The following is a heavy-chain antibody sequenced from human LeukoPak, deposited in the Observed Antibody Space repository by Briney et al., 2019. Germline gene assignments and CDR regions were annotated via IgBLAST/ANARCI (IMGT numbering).Heavy chain of an antibody. CDR1: GGSFSGYY. CDR2: INHSGST. J-gene: IGHJ6*03. D-gene: IGHD2-21*01. Sequence: PSETLSLTCAVYGGSFSGYYWSWIRQPPGKGLEWIGEINHSGSTNYNPSLKSRVTISVDTSKNRFSLKLSSVTAADTAVYYCARVYHVVVIPYYMDVWGKGTTVTVSS. CDR3: ARVYHVVVIPYYMDV. V-gene: IGHV4-34*01.